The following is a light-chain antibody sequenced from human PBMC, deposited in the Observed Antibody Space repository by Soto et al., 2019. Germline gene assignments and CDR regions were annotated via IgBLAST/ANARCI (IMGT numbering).Light chain of an antibody. CDR3: EQYANWPPT. CDR1: QSISNH. V-gene: IGKV3-15*01. CDR2: GAS. Sequence: EIVVTQSPATLSVSPGERATLSCRASQSISNHLAWYQQKPGQAPRLLIYGASSRATGIPARFSGSGSGTEFTLTISSLQSEDFAVYCCEQYANWPPTFGQGTKVEIK. J-gene: IGKJ1*01.